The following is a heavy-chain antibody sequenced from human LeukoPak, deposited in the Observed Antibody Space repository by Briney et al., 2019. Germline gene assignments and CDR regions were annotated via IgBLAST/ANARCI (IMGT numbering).Heavy chain of an antibody. D-gene: IGHD6-13*01. CDR1: GGSISSYY. Sequence: PSETLSLTCTVSGGSISSYYWSWIRQPPGKGLEWIGYIYYSGSTNYNPSIKSRVTISVDTSKNQFSLKLSSVTAADTAEYYWARWYGGDAFDIWGQGTMVTVSS. V-gene: IGHV4-59*08. CDR3: ARWYGGDAFDI. J-gene: IGHJ3*02. CDR2: IYYSGST.